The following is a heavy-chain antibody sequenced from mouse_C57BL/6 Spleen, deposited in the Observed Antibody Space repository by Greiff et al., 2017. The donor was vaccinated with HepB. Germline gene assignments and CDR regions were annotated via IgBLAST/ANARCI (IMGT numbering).Heavy chain of an antibody. D-gene: IGHD2-5*01. J-gene: IGHJ4*01. Sequence: QVQLQQSGPELVKPGASVKISCKASGYTFTDYYINWVKQRPGQGLEWIGWIFPGSGSTYYNEKFKGKATLTVDKSSSTAYMLLSSLTSEDSAVYFCARSGTYYSNSYAMDYWGQGTSVTVSS. CDR3: ARSGTYYSNSYAMDY. CDR2: IFPGSGST. V-gene: IGHV1-75*01. CDR1: GYTFTDYY.